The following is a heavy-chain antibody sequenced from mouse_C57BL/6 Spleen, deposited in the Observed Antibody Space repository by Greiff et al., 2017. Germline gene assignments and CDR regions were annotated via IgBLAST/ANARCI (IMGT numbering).Heavy chain of an antibody. J-gene: IGHJ2*01. CDR2: ISSGGDYI. CDR3: TRDGIYYYGSSYDYFDY. CDR1: GFTFSSYA. Sequence: EVKLMESGEGLVKPGGSLKLSCAASGFTFSSYAMSWVRQTPEKRLEWVAYISSGGDYIYYADTVKGRFTISRDNARNTLYLQMSSLKSEDTAMYYCTRDGIYYYGSSYDYFDYWGQGTTLTVSS. V-gene: IGHV5-9-1*02. D-gene: IGHD1-1*01.